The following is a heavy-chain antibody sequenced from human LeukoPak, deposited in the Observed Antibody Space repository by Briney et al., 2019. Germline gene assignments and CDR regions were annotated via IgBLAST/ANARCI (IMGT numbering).Heavy chain of an antibody. D-gene: IGHD3-22*01. J-gene: IGHJ4*02. CDR2: ISSSSSTI. Sequence: PGGSLRLSCAASGFTFSSHSMNWVRQAPGKGLEWVSYISSSSSTIYYADSVKGRFTISRDNAKNSLYLQMNSLRAEDTAVYYCARGAYYYDSSGYSHLPDYWGQGTLVTVSA. CDR1: GFTFSSHS. V-gene: IGHV3-48*01. CDR3: ARGAYYYDSSGYSHLPDY.